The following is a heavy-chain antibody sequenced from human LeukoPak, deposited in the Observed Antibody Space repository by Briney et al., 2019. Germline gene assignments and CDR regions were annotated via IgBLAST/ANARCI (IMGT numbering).Heavy chain of an antibody. Sequence: ASVTVSFKVSGYTLTELSMHWVRQAPGKRLEWLGGFDPEDGETIYAKKFHGRVTMTEDTPTDTAYMELSSLRSEDTAVYYCATAVGCWNPVGRGAFDIWGQGTMVTVSS. CDR3: ATAVGCWNPVGRGAFDI. CDR1: GYTLTELS. J-gene: IGHJ3*02. V-gene: IGHV1-24*01. D-gene: IGHD1-1*01. CDR2: FDPEDGET.